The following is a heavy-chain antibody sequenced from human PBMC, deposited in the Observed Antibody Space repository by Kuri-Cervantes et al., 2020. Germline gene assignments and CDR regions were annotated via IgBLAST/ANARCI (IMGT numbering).Heavy chain of an antibody. J-gene: IGHJ4*02. CDR3: ARDRDNWNSGFDY. CDR1: GGSISSYY. V-gene: IGHV4-4*07. D-gene: IGHD1-7*01. CDR2: IYTSGST. Sequence: GSLRLSCTVSGGSISSYYWSWIRQPAGKGLEWIGRIYTSGSTNYNPSPKSRVTMSVDTSKNQFSLKLSSVTAADTAVYYCARDRDNWNSGFDYWGQGTLVTVSS.